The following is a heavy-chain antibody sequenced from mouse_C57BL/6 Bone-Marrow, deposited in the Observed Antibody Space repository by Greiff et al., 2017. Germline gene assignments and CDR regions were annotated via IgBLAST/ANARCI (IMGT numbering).Heavy chain of an antibody. D-gene: IGHD1-1*01. CDR2: INPSGGYT. CDR3: ARYYYGRSQGYFDV. J-gene: IGHJ1*03. Sequence: VKLVESGAELAKPGASVTLSCKASGYTITSYWMHWVHQRPGQGLEWIGYINPSGGYTKSTQKFKDQATLTADKSSSTAYMQLSNLTYEDSAVYYCARYYYGRSQGYFDVWGTGTTVTVSS. V-gene: IGHV1-7*01. CDR1: GYTITSYW.